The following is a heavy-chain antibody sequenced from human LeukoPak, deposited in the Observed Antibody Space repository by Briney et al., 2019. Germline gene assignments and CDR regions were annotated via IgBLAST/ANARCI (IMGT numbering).Heavy chain of an antibody. Sequence: GGSLRLPCAASGFTFSSHGMHWVRQAPGKGLEWVAVIWYDGSDKYYADSVKGRFTISRDNSKNTLYLQMTSLRADDTAVYYCARDRVLHYFDYWGQGALVTVSS. J-gene: IGHJ4*02. CDR2: IWYDGSDK. CDR1: GFTFSSHG. V-gene: IGHV3-33*01. CDR3: ARDRVLHYFDY. D-gene: IGHD3-16*01.